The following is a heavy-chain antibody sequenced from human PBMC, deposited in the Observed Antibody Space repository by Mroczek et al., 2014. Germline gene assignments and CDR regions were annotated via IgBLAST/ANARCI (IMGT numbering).Heavy chain of an antibody. V-gene: IGHV5-51*03. CDR1: GYSFINYW. J-gene: IGHJ3*02. CDR2: IYPGDSDT. Sequence: VQLVQSGAEVKKPGESLKISCKGSGYSFINYWIGWVRQMPGKGLEWMGIIYPGDSDTRYSPSFQGQVTISADKSISTASLQWSSLKASDTAMYYCARTNRTYYDFWSGPSGFDIWGQGTMVTVSS. CDR3: ARTNRTYYDFWSGPSGFDI. D-gene: IGHD3-3*01.